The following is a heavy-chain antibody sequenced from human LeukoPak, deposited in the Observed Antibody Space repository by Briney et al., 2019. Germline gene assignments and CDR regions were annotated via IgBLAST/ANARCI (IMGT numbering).Heavy chain of an antibody. J-gene: IGHJ3*01. Sequence: SQTLSLTCDISGDTVSSNSAAWNWIRQSPSRGLEWLGRTYYRSKWYYDYAVSVKSRIPISPDTSKNQFSLQLNSVTADDTAVYYCARGFALDFWGQGTMVTVSS. V-gene: IGHV6-1*01. CDR1: GDTVSSNSAA. CDR3: ARGFALDF. CDR2: TYYRSKWYY.